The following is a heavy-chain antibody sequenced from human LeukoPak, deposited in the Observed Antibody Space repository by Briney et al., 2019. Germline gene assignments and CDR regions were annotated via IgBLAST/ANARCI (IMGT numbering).Heavy chain of an antibody. V-gene: IGHV3-21*01. CDR2: TSSSSSYI. D-gene: IGHD3-16*01. J-gene: IGHJ6*02. CDR3: ARGGEPIWDYYGMDV. CDR1: RFTFSSYS. Sequence: PGGSLRLSCAASRFTFSSYSVNWVSQAPGMGLEWVSSTSSSSSYIYYADSVKGRFTISRDNAKNSLYLQMNSLRAEDTAVYYCARGGEPIWDYYGMDVWGQGTMVTVSS.